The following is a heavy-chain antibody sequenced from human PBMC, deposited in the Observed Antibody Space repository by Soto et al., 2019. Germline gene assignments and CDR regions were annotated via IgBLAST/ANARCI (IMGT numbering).Heavy chain of an antibody. CDR2: ISYYGSNK. V-gene: IGHV3-30-3*01. Sequence: GGSLRLSCAASGFTFSSYAMHWVRQAPGKGLEWVAVISYYGSNKYYADSVKGRFTISRDNSKNTLYLQMNSLRAEDTAVYYCARDSSLFSLDYWGQGTLVTVSS. D-gene: IGHD3-9*01. J-gene: IGHJ4*02. CDR1: GFTFSSYA. CDR3: ARDSSLFSLDY.